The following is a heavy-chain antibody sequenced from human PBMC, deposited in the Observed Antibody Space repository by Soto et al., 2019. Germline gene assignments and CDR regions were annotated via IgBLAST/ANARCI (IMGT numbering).Heavy chain of an antibody. D-gene: IGHD3-22*01. J-gene: IGHJ6*02. CDR3: AASRGFYEAMDA. V-gene: IGHV1-69*01. Sequence: QVQLVQSGAEVKKPGSSVKVSCTASGGAFRNYAVSWVRQAPGQGLEWMGAVMPTFGAGVYAQKFQGRLTIFADESTNTAYLNVSSLTFEAAAIYSCAASRGFYEAMDAWGQGTTLTVSS. CDR2: VMPTFGAG. CDR1: GGAFRNYA.